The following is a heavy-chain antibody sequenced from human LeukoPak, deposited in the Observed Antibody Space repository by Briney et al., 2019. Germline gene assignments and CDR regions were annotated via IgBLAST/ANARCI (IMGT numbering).Heavy chain of an antibody. D-gene: IGHD3-9*01. CDR2: IYTSGST. Sequence: PSETLSLTCTVSGNSISSGDNYWSWIRQPAGKGLEWIGRIYTSGSTNYNPSLKSRVTVSLDTSKNQFSLKLSSVTAADTAVYYCARGRAYFDWGQGTLVTVSS. V-gene: IGHV4-61*02. J-gene: IGHJ4*02. CDR3: ARGRAYFD. CDR1: GNSISSGDNY.